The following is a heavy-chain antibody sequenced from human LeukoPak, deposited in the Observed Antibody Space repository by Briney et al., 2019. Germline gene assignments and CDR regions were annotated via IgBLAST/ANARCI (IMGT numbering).Heavy chain of an antibody. CDR3: ARVYWVPAYGDYVLNRFDP. J-gene: IGHJ5*02. Sequence: SVKVSCKASGYTFTNYGITWVRQAPGQGLEWMGWISPYNGNTNYAQRLQGRVTMTTDTSTSTAYMELRSLRSDDTAVYYCARVYWVPAYGDYVLNRFDPWGQGTLVTVSS. CDR1: GYTFTNYG. D-gene: IGHD4-17*01. V-gene: IGHV1-18*01. CDR2: ISPYNGNT.